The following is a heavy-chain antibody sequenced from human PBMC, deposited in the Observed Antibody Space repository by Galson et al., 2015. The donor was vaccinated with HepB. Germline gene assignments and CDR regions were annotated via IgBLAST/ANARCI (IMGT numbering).Heavy chain of an antibody. CDR1: GFTFSNAW. CDR3: TTEIRSGGITMVRGVIKVQH. D-gene: IGHD3-10*01. CDR2: IKSKTDGGTT. J-gene: IGHJ1*01. V-gene: IGHV3-15*07. Sequence: SLRLSCAASGFTFSNAWMNWVRQAPGKGLEWVGRIKSKTDGGTTDYAAPVKARFTISRNDSKNSLYLQMNSLKTEDTAVYYCTTEIRSGGITMVRGVIKVQHWGQGTLVTVSS.